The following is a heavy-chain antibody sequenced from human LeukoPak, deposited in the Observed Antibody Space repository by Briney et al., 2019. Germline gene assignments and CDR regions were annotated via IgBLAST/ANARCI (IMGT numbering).Heavy chain of an antibody. CDR3: ASDFRNYYYYGMDV. V-gene: IGHV3-33*01. CDR1: GFTFSSYG. CDR2: IWYDGSNK. Sequence: PGRSLRLSCAASGFTFSSYGMHWVRQAPGKGLEWVAVIWYDGSNKYYADSVKGRFTISRDNSKNTLYLQMNSLRAEDTAVYYCASDFRNYYYYGMDVWGKGTTVTVSS. J-gene: IGHJ6*04.